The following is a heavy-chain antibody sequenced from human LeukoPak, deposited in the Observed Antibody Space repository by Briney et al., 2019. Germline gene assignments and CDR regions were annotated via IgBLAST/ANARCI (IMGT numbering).Heavy chain of an antibody. CDR3: ARVDGYHSFDY. V-gene: IGHV1-18*01. CDR1: GYIFTSYG. Sequence: GASVKVSCKASGYIFTSYGIAWVRQAPGQGLEWMGWIGVYNDNTNYAQKLQGRVTMTTDTSTSTAYMELRSLRSDDTAVYYCARVDGYHSFDYWGQGALVTVSS. J-gene: IGHJ4*02. CDR2: IGVYNDNT. D-gene: IGHD5-24*01.